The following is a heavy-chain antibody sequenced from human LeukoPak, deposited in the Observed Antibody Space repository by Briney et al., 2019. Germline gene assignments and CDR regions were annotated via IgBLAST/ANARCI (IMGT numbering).Heavy chain of an antibody. CDR2: IYTSGST. J-gene: IGHJ6*02. CDR1: GGSISSYY. V-gene: IGHV4-4*07. CDR3: ARDGNSYCSAGSCYSGYYYFGMDV. D-gene: IGHD2-15*01. Sequence: PSETLSLTCTAPGGSISSYYWSWIRQPAGKGLEWIGRIYTSGSTNYNPSLKSRVTMSVDTSKNQFSLKLSSVTAADTAVYYCARDGNSYCSAGSCYSGYYYFGMDVWGQGTTVTVSS.